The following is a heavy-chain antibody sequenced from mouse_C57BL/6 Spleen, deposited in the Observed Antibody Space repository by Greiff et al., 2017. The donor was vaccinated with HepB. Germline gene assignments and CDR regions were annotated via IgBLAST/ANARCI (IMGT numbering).Heavy chain of an antibody. Sequence: VQLQQSGAELVRPGASVKLSCTASGFNFKDDYMHWVKQRPEQGLEWIGWLDPENGDTEYASKFQGKATITADTSSNTAYLQLSSLTSEDTAVYYCTRHYYGSSDDAMDYWGQGTSVTVSS. CDR2: LDPENGDT. CDR1: GFNFKDDY. J-gene: IGHJ4*01. D-gene: IGHD1-1*01. V-gene: IGHV14-4*01. CDR3: TRHYYGSSDDAMDY.